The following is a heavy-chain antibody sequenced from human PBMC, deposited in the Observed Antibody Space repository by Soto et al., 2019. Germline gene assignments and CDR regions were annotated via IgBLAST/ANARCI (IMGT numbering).Heavy chain of an antibody. Sequence: QVQLVQSGAEVKKPGASVKVSCKASGYPFTTYHLHWVRQAPGQGLEWMGIVYVTGTGTRSAQKFQGRLTMTRDRSTSTVYMELSSLRSEDTATYYCARDTKIPANAIHDGRWGQGTLVTVSS. CDR2: VYVTGTGT. D-gene: IGHD2-2*01. J-gene: IGHJ4*02. V-gene: IGHV1-46*01. CDR1: GYPFTTYH. CDR3: ARDTKIPANAIHDGR.